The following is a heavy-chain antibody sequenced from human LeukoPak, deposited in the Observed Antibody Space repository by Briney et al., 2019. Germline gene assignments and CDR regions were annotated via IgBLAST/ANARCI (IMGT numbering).Heavy chain of an antibody. CDR1: GFTFSSYS. Sequence: GGSLRLSCAASGFTFSSYSMNWVRQAPGKGLEWVANIKQDGSEKYYVDSVKGRFTISRDNAKNSLYLQMNSLRAEDTAVYYCARVLPTTYYYYGMDVWGQGTTVTVSS. J-gene: IGHJ6*02. CDR3: ARVLPTTYYYYGMDV. D-gene: IGHD1-1*01. V-gene: IGHV3-7*01. CDR2: IKQDGSEK.